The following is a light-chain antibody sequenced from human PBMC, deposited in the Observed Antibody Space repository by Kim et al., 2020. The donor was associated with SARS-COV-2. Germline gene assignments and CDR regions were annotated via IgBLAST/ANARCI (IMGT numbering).Light chain of an antibody. CDR2: AAS. CDR3: QQGYSTPLT. CDR1: QSISSY. Sequence: DIQMTQSPSSLSASVGDRVTITCRASQSISSYLNWYQQKPGKAPKLLIYAASSLQSGVPSRLSGSGSGTDFTLTISSLQPEDFATYYCQQGYSTPLTFGGGTKVDIK. J-gene: IGKJ4*01. V-gene: IGKV1-39*01.